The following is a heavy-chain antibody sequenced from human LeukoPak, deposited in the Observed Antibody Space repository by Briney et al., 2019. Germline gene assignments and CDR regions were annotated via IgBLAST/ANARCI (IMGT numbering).Heavy chain of an antibody. J-gene: IGHJ3*02. V-gene: IGHV4-31*03. CDR3: ARVFAYYYDSSEAFDI. Sequence: PSETLSLTCTVSGGSISSGGYYWSWIRQHPGKGLEWIGYVYYSGCTYYNPSLKSRVTISADTSKNQFSLKLSSVTAADTAVYYCARVFAYYYDSSEAFDIWSQGTMVTVSS. CDR1: GGSISSGGYY. D-gene: IGHD3-22*01. CDR2: VYYSGCT.